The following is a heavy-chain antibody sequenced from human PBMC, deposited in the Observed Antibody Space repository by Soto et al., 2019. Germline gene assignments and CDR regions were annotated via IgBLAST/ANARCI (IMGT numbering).Heavy chain of an antibody. J-gene: IGHJ6*02. CDR1: GGSISSSSYY. D-gene: IGHD3-22*01. CDR3: ARAVMVIHGMDV. V-gene: IGHV4-39*01. Sequence: SETLSLTCTVSGGSISSSSYYWGWIRQPPGKGLEWIGSIYYSGSTYYNPSLKSRVTISVDTSKNQFSLKLSSVTAADTAVYYCARAVMVIHGMDVWGQGTTVTVSS. CDR2: IYYSGST.